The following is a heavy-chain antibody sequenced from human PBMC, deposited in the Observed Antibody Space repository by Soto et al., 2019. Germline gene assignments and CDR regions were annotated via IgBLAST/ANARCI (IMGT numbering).Heavy chain of an antibody. CDR3: ARDSGAKLSSS. CDR1: GGTFSSYR. J-gene: IGHJ4*02. Sequence: SVNVSCKASGGTFSSYRFNWVRQARGQGLEWLGGIVPIYRTADYAQKFQGRVTITADESTRTAYMELSSLKSQDTALYYCARDSGAKLSSSWGQGTLVTVSS. V-gene: IGHV1-69*13. CDR2: IVPIYRTA. D-gene: IGHD6-13*01.